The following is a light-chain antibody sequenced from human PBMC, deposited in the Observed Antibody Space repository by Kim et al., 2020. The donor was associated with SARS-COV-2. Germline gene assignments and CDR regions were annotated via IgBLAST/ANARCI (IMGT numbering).Light chain of an antibody. CDR1: QRVRTS. J-gene: IGKJ1*01. Sequence: ERATPFWRASQRVRTSLARYKQRPGHAPRRLLYDAANRAAGVPDSFTGSGSGTDFSLTISSLEPGDCAVYFCQQRLNGRQTFGQGTKVDIK. CDR3: QQRLNGRQT. V-gene: IGKV3-11*01. CDR2: DAA.